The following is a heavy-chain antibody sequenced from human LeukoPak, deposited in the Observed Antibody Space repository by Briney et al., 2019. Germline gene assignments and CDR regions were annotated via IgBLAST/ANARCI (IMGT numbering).Heavy chain of an antibody. CDR2: ISSSSRTT. CDR1: GFTFSSCS. Sequence: PGGSLRLSCGASGFTFSSCSMNWVRQAPGKGLEWVSYISSSSRTTYYADSVKGRFTISRDNAKNSLYLQMNSLRGEDTAVYYCAREEDSGYGEGPRAYFDYWGQGTLVTVSS. CDR3: AREEDSGYGEGPRAYFDY. D-gene: IGHD5-12*01. J-gene: IGHJ4*02. V-gene: IGHV3-48*01.